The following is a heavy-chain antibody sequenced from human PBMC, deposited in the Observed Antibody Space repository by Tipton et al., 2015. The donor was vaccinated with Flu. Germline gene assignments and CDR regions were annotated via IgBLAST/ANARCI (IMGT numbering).Heavy chain of an antibody. CDR1: GTTFNNYA. Sequence: QLVQSGAEVKKPGSSVKVSCEASGTTFNNYAITWVRQAPGHGLEWMGRVIPILGITHYAEKFQGRVTISAAISTSLAHMELASLRSEDTAVYYCAVGPGRAWYGPGDSWGQGTLVTVSS. V-gene: IGHV1-69*09. CDR2: VIPILGIT. J-gene: IGHJ4*02. D-gene: IGHD6-19*01. CDR3: AVGPGRAWYGPGDS.